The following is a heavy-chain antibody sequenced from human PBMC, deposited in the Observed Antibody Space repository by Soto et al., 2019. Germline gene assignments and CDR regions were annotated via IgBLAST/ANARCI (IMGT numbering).Heavy chain of an antibody. D-gene: IGHD2-15*01. CDR3: AKRIHDY. J-gene: IGHJ4*02. CDR1: GFTFSSYG. CDR2: ISGSGGTT. V-gene: IGHV3-23*01. Sequence: EVHLLESGGGLVRPGGSLRLSCAASGFTFSSYGMSWVRQAPGKGLEWVSAISGSGGTTYYADSVKGRFTISRDQSKNTLYLQMNSLRVEDTAIYYCAKRIHDYWGLGTLVTVSS.